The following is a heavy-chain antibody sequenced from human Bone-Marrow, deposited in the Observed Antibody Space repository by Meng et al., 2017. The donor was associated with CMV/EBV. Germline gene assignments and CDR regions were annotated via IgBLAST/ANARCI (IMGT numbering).Heavy chain of an antibody. CDR3: AKIGWGYDYS. J-gene: IGHJ4*02. V-gene: IGHV3-23*01. Sequence: GSLKISCAASGFTFTSYAMSWVRQAPGKGLEWVSTISSSGGSTYYADSVKGRFTISRDNSKNTLYLQMNSLRADDTAVYYCAKIGWGYDYSWGQGTLVTVSS. CDR1: GFTFTSYA. D-gene: IGHD3-3*01. CDR2: ISSSGGST.